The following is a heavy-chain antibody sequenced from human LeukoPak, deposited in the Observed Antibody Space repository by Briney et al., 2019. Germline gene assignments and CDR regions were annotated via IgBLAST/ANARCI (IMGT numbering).Heavy chain of an antibody. J-gene: IGHJ4*02. CDR1: GFTFDDYA. CDR3: AKGDYSTPFDY. D-gene: IGHD4-11*01. CDR2: INWNGGST. Sequence: GGSLRLSCAASGFTFDDYAMSWVRQAPGKGLEWVSGINWNGGSTGYVDSVKGRFAISRDNAKNSLYLQMNSLRAEDTAVYYCAKGDYSTPFDYWGQGTLVTVSS. V-gene: IGHV3-20*04.